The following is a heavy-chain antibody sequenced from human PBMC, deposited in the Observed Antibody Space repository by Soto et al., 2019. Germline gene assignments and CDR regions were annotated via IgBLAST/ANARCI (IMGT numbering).Heavy chain of an antibody. CDR1: GFTFSSYS. CDR2: ISSSSSTI. V-gene: IGHV3-48*01. Sequence: GGSLRLSCAASGFTFSSYSMNWVRQAPGKGLEWVSYISSSSSTIYYADSVKGRFTISRDNAKNSLYLQMNSLRAEDTAVYYCARGRGSGNFGSGTYYNVDAFDIWGQGTVVTVSS. J-gene: IGHJ3*02. D-gene: IGHD3-10*01. CDR3: ARGRGSGNFGSGTYYNVDAFDI.